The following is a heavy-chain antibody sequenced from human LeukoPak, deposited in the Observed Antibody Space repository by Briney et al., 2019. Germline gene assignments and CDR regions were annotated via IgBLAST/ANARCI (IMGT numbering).Heavy chain of an antibody. Sequence: SETLSLTCTVSGGSISSYYWSWIRQPPGKGLEWIGYIYYSGSTNYNPSLKSRVTISVDTSKNQFSLKLSSVTAADTAVYYCARHLGGYSSGWYTGGFDYWGQGTLVTVSS. CDR1: GGSISSYY. CDR2: IYYSGST. CDR3: ARHLGGYSSGWYTGGFDY. D-gene: IGHD6-19*01. J-gene: IGHJ4*02. V-gene: IGHV4-59*08.